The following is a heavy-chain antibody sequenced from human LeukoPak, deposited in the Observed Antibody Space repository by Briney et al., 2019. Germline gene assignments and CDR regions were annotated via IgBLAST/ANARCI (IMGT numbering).Heavy chain of an antibody. Sequence: GGSLRLSCAASGFTFSSYAMSWVRQAPGKGLEWVSAISGSGGSTYYADSVKGRFTIPRDNSKNTLYLQMNSLRAEDTAVYYCARDANYHVSSDYYDAFDIWGQGTMVTVSS. CDR3: ARDANYHVSSDYYDAFDI. D-gene: IGHD3-22*01. CDR2: ISGSGGST. V-gene: IGHV3-23*01. CDR1: GFTFSSYA. J-gene: IGHJ3*02.